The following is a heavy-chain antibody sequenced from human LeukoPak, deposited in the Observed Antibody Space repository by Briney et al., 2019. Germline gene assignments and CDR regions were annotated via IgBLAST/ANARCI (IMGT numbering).Heavy chain of an antibody. CDR3: ARGCSTTSCYYWYFDL. V-gene: IGHV3-48*03. CDR1: GFTFSSFE. CDR2: ISSGGNTI. D-gene: IGHD2-2*01. Sequence: GGSLRLSCAASGFTFSSFEMNWVRQAPGKGLEWVSYISSGGNTIFYADSVKGRFTISRDNAKNSLCLQMNSLRAEDTALYYCARGCSTTSCYYWYFDLWGRGTLVTVSS. J-gene: IGHJ2*01.